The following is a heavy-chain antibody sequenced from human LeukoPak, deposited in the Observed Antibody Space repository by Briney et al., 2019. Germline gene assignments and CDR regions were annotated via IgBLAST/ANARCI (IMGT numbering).Heavy chain of an antibody. CDR2: ISWNSGSI. CDR3: AKDSTSSGYGPLEY. J-gene: IGHJ4*02. CDR1: GFTFDDYA. V-gene: IGHV3-9*01. D-gene: IGHD5-12*01. Sequence: PGRSLRLSCAASGFTFDDYAMHWVRQAPGKGLEWVSGISWNSGSIGYADSVKGRFTISRDNAKNSLYLQMNSLRPEDTALYYCAKDSTSSGYGPLEYWGQGTLVTVSS.